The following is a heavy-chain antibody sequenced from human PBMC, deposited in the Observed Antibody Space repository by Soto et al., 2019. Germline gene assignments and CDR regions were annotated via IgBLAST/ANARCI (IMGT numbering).Heavy chain of an antibody. D-gene: IGHD2-15*01. CDR2: IDPSDSYT. Sequence: GESLKISCKGSGYSFTSYWISWVRQMPGKGLEWMGRIDPSDSYTNYSPSFQGHVTISADKSISTAYLQWSSLKASDTAMYYCARQYGCSGGSCYHDDFDIRGQRTTVTVS. J-gene: IGHJ3*02. CDR1: GYSFTSYW. V-gene: IGHV5-10-1*01. CDR3: ARQYGCSGGSCYHDDFDI.